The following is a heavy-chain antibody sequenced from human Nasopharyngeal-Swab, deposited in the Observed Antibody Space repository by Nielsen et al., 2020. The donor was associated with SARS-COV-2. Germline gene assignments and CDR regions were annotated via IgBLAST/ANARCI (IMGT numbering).Heavy chain of an antibody. CDR3: ARDSYYYDSSGMGPCAFDI. Sequence: GASLKISWAASGFTFSSYSMKWVRQAPGKGLEGGSSISSSSGYIYYADSVKGRFTISRDNAKNSLYLQMNSLRAEDTAVYYCARDSYYYDSSGMGPCAFDIWGQGTMVTVSS. V-gene: IGHV3-21*01. CDR1: GFTFSSYS. D-gene: IGHD3-22*01. J-gene: IGHJ3*02. CDR2: ISSSSGYI.